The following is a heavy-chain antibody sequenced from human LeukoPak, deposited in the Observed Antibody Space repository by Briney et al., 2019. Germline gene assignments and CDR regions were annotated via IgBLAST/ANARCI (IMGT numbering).Heavy chain of an antibody. CDR3: ARVKRDGYKPTWVDY. V-gene: IGHV3-53*01. CDR1: GFTIRSNY. D-gene: IGHD5-24*01. CDR2: IYSGGST. J-gene: IGHJ4*02. Sequence: GGSLRLSCAASGFTIRSNYMSWVRQAPGTGLEGVSVIYSGGSTYYADSVKGRFTISRDNSKNTMNLQMHSLRVEDTAVYYCARVKRDGYKPTWVDYWGQGTLVTVSS.